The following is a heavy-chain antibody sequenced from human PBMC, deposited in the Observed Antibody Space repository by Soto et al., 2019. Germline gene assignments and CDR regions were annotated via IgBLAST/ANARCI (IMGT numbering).Heavy chain of an antibody. CDR3: AKEVSLGSTVDLGY. Sequence: EVQLLESGGDLVQPGGSLRLSCAASGFTFTIFAMSWVRQSPGKVLEWVSTISGRGGSTYYADAVKGRFTISRDNSMGTLYLQMKSLRVEDTAIYYCAKEVSLGSTVDLGYWGQGTLVTVSS. D-gene: IGHD7-27*01. J-gene: IGHJ4*02. V-gene: IGHV3-23*01. CDR1: GFTFTIFA. CDR2: ISGRGGST.